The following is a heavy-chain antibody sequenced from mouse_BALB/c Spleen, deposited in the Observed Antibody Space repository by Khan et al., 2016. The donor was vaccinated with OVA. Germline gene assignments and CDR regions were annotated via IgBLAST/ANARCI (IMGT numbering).Heavy chain of an antibody. CDR1: GFSLTGYG. CDR2: IWGDGST. CDR3: ARAYYGNYREAMDY. Sequence: VQLQESGPGLVAPSQSLSITCTVSGFSLTGYGVNWVRQPPGKGLEWLGMIWGDGSTDYNSALKSRLNLSKDNSKSHVFLKMKRLQTDDTSRYYGARAYYGNYREAMDYWGQGTSVTVSS. J-gene: IGHJ4*01. D-gene: IGHD2-10*01. V-gene: IGHV2-6-7*01.